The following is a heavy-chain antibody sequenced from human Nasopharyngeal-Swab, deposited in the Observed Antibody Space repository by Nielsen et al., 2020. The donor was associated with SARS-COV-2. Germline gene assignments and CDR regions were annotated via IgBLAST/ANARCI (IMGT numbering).Heavy chain of an antibody. D-gene: IGHD6-19*01. CDR3: ARISGWYWLDP. V-gene: IGHV4-34*12. J-gene: IGHJ5*02. Sequence: SETLSLTCAVYGGSFSGYSWIWVRQPPGKGLEWIGQIIHSGSTNYNPSLKSRVTISADTSKNQLSLKVNSVTAADTAAYYCARISGWYWLDPWGQGTLVTVSS. CDR2: IIHSGST. CDR1: GGSFSGYS.